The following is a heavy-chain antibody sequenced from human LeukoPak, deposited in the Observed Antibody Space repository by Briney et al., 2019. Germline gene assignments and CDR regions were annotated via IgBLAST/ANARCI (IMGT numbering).Heavy chain of an antibody. CDR1: GFTFSSYG. D-gene: IGHD6-19*01. CDR3: AKPRGIAVAHNYFDY. CDR2: ISYDGSNK. J-gene: IGHJ4*02. V-gene: IGHV3-30*18. Sequence: GGSLRLSCAASGFTFSSYGMHWVRQAPGKGLEWVAVISYDGSNKYYADSVKGRLTISRDNSKNTLYLQMNSLRAEDTAVYYCAKPRGIAVAHNYFDYWGQGTLVTVSS.